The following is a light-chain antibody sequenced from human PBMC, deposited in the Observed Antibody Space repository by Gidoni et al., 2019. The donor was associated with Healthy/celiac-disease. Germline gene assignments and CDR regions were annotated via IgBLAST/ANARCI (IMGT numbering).Light chain of an antibody. V-gene: IGKV1-9*01. CDR3: QYVNSYLS. CDR1: QGISSY. CDR2: AAS. Sequence: DIHFTQSPSFLSASVGDRVTITCRASQGISSYLAWYQQQPGKAPKLLIYAASTLQSGVPSRFSGSGSGTEFTLTISILQPEDFVTYYCQYVNSYLSFGGGTKVEIK. J-gene: IGKJ4*01.